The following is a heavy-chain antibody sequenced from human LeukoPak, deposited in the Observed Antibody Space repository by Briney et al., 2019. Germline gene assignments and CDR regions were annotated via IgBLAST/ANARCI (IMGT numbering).Heavy chain of an antibody. CDR2: IYYSGST. V-gene: IGHV4-59*12. Sequence: SETLSLTCTVSGGSISSYYWSWIRQPPGKGLEWIGYIYYSGSTNYNPSLKSRVTISVDTSKNQFSLKLSSVTAADTAVYYCARGLGCSSTSCSQYYFDYWGQGTLVTVSS. J-gene: IGHJ4*02. CDR1: GGSISSYY. D-gene: IGHD2-2*01. CDR3: ARGLGCSSTSCSQYYFDY.